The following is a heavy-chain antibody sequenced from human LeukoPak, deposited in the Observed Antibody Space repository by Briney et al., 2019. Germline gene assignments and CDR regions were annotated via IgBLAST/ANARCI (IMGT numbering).Heavy chain of an antibody. CDR2: ISYDGSNK. Sequence: QPGRSLRLSCAASGFTFSSYAMHWVRQAPGKGLEWVAVISYDGSNKYYADSVKGRFTISRDNSKNTLYLQMNSLRAEDTAVYYCATHSSDYWGQGTLVTVSS. CDR3: ATHSSDY. CDR1: GFTFSSYA. J-gene: IGHJ4*02. V-gene: IGHV3-30*14. D-gene: IGHD6-6*01.